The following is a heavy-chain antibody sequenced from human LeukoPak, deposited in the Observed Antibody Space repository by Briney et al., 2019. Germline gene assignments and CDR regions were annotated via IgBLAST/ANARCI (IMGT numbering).Heavy chain of an antibody. CDR2: RNQSGSK. CDR3: ARDGGLGIFDY. J-gene: IGHJ4*02. V-gene: IGHV4-4*07. D-gene: IGHD3-16*01. CDR1: GGSISSYF. Sequence: SETLSLTCPASGGSISSYFLSWIRQPAGKGLEWIGRRNQSGSKNYNPSLKSRVTMSVYTSKNKFSLKLSSVTAADTAVHYCARDGGLGIFDYWGQGTLVTVSS.